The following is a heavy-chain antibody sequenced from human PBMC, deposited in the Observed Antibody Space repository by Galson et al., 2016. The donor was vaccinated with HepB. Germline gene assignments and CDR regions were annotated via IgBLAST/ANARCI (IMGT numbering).Heavy chain of an antibody. Sequence: SLRLSCAASGFTFSSYGMSWVRHVPGKGLEWVSSIGGGDDDTFYAASVEGRFIVSRDNSKRAVYPQMNSLRADDTAMYYCVKDAVPQNRGWDAFDMWGHGTMVTVSS. D-gene: IGHD2/OR15-2a*01. CDR2: IGGGDDDT. V-gene: IGHV3-23*01. J-gene: IGHJ3*02. CDR3: VKDAVPQNRGWDAFDM. CDR1: GFTFSSYG.